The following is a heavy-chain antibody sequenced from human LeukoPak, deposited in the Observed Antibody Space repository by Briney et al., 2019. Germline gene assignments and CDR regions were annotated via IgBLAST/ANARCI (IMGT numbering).Heavy chain of an antibody. J-gene: IGHJ4*02. CDR1: GFTFGDYA. V-gene: IGHV3-23*01. CDR3: AKRSSAWYFDY. D-gene: IGHD6-19*01. Sequence: PGGSLRLSCTASGFTFGDYAMSWFRQAPGKGLEWVSAISESGGSTNYAATVRGRFTISRDNSKNTLYLQMSSLRAEDTALYYCAKRSSAWYFDYWGQGALVTVSS. CDR2: ISESGGST.